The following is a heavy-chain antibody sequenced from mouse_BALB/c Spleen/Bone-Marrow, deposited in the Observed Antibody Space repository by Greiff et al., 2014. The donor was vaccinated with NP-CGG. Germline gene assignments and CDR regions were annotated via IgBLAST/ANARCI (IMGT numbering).Heavy chain of an antibody. J-gene: IGHJ2*01. V-gene: IGHV1-18*01. CDR1: GYTFTEYT. CDR3: ARGGRWLPTFDY. Sequence: VQLQQSGPELVKPGASVKISCKTSGYTFTEYTMHWVKQSHGKSLEWIGSINPNNGGTTYSQKFKGKATLTVDKSSSTAYMELRSLTSKDSAVYYCARGGRWLPTFDYWGQGTTLTVSS. CDR2: INPNNGGT. D-gene: IGHD2-3*01.